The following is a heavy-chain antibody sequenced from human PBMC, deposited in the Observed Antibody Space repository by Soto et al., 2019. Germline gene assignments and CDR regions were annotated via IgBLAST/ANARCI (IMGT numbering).Heavy chain of an antibody. Sequence: SETLSLTCTVSGGSISSGGYYWSWIRQHPGKGLEWIGYIYYSGSTYYNPSLKSRVTISVDTSKNQFSLKLSSVTAADTAVYYCARVGDFPKTCFDYWGQGTLVTVSS. CDR2: IYYSGST. CDR1: GGSISSGGYY. CDR3: ARVGDFPKTCFDY. V-gene: IGHV4-31*03. D-gene: IGHD3-16*01. J-gene: IGHJ4*02.